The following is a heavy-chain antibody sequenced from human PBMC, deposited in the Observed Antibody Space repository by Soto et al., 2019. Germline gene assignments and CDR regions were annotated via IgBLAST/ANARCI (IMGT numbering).Heavy chain of an antibody. J-gene: IGHJ4*02. V-gene: IGHV3-23*01. CDR3: AKGGSVTGTPNPQYLDY. CDR2: ISGSGGRT. CDR1: GFTFSNYA. D-gene: IGHD1-20*01. Sequence: GGSLRLSCAASGFTFSNYAMTWVRQAPGRGLEWVSGISGSGGRTDYADSVKGRFTISRDNSKNTLFLQMNSLRAEDTAVYYCAKGGSVTGTPNPQYLDYWGQGILVTVSS.